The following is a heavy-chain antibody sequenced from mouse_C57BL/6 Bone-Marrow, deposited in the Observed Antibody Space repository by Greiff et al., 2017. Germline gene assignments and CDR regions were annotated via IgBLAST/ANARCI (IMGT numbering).Heavy chain of an antibody. J-gene: IGHJ3*01. CDR3: AREGIYYDYGWFAY. Sequence: QVQLQQPGAELVRPGSSVKLSCKASGYTFTSYWMDWVKQRPGQGLEWIGNIYPSDSETHYNQKFKDKATLTVDKSSSTAYMRLSSLTSEDSAVYYCAREGIYYDYGWFAYWGQGTLVTVSA. D-gene: IGHD2-4*01. CDR1: GYTFTSYW. V-gene: IGHV1-61*01. CDR2: IYPSDSET.